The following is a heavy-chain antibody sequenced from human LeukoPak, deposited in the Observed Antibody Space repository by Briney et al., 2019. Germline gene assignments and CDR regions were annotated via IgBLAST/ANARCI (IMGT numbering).Heavy chain of an antibody. CDR3: AARGYSYEYYFDY. CDR1: GYTFTGYY. V-gene: IGHV1-2*06. D-gene: IGHD5-18*01. CDR2: INPNSGGT. J-gene: IGHJ4*02. Sequence: ASVKVSCTASGYTFTGYYMHWVRQAPGQGLEWMGRINPNSGGTNYAQKFQGRVTMTRDTSISTAYMELSRLRSDDTAVYYCAARGYSYEYYFDYWGQGTLVTVSS.